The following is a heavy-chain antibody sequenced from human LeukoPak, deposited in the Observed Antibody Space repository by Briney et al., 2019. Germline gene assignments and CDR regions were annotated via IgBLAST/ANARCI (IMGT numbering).Heavy chain of an antibody. D-gene: IGHD3-10*01. Sequence: KPSETLSLTCTVSGDSIDSYYWSWIRQPPGKGLEWIGYIYYSGSTNYSPSLKSRVTISVDTSKNQFSLKLSSVTAADTAVYYCARGTYYYGSGSYLDYWGQGTLVTVSS. CDR3: ARGTYYYGSGSYLDY. CDR2: IYYSGST. J-gene: IGHJ4*02. CDR1: GDSIDSYY. V-gene: IGHV4-59*01.